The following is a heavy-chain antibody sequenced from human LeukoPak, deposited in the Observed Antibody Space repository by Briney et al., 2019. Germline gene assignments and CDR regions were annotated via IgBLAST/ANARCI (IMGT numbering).Heavy chain of an antibody. V-gene: IGHV4-34*01. CDR3: ARHLGRTVAGGYYYYYGMDV. CDR2: INHSGST. Sequence: SETLSLTRTVSGGSISSYYWSWIRQPPGKGLEWIGEINHSGSTNYNPSLKSRVTISVDTSKNQFSLKLSSVTAADTAVYYCARHLGRTVAGGYYYYYGMDVWGKGTTVTVSS. CDR1: GGSISSYY. J-gene: IGHJ6*04. D-gene: IGHD6-19*01.